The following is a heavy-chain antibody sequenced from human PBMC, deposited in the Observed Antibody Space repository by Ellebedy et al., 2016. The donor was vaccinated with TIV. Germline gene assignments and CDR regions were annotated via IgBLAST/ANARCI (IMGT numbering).Heavy chain of an antibody. Sequence: AASVKVSCKASGYTFTSYFMHWVRQAPGQGLEWMGIINPSGGNTTYAQKFQGRVTMTRDTSTTTVYMELSSLRPEDTAVYYCARDQAGAYYYGSGSYSSGYYYMEVWGKGTTVTVSS. J-gene: IGHJ6*03. D-gene: IGHD3-10*01. V-gene: IGHV1-46*01. CDR1: GYTFTSYF. CDR2: INPSGGNT. CDR3: ARDQAGAYYYGSGSYSSGYYYMEV.